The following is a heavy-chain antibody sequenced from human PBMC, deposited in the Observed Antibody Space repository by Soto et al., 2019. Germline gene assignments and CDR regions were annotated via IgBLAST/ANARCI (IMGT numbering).Heavy chain of an antibody. J-gene: IGHJ4*02. V-gene: IGHV3-53*04. CDR2: IYTGGST. CDR1: GFTVSSKY. D-gene: IGHD3-10*01. Sequence: EVQLVESGGGLVQPGGSLRLSCAASGFTVSSKYMSWVRQAPGKGLEWVSVIYTGGSTDYADSVKGRFTISRDRSKNTLYLQMISLRPEDTAVYYCARDSYFTYWGQGTLVIVSS. CDR3: ARDSYFTY.